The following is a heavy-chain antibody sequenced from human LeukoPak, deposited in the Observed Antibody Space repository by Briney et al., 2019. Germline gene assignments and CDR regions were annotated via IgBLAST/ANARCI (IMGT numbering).Heavy chain of an antibody. CDR3: VRDPWRYYDSRSYSYFDY. D-gene: IGHD3-22*01. Sequence: KSGGSLRLSCAASGFTLSSYSMNWVRQAPGKGLEWVSSINGDSVKGRFTISRDNAKNSVYLQMNSLRAEDTAVYYCVRDPWRYYDSRSYSYFDYWGQGTLVTVSS. CDR2: I. CDR1: GFTLSSYS. V-gene: IGHV3-21*01. J-gene: IGHJ4*02.